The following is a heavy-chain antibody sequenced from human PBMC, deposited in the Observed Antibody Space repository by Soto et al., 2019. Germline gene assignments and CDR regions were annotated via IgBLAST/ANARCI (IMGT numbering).Heavy chain of an antibody. Sequence: ASVKVSCKASGYTFTSYGISWVRQAPGQGLEWMGWISAYNGNTNYAQKLQGRVTMTTDTSTSTAYMELRSLRSDDTAVYYCARDCSSTSCHVYMDFWGTGTTVTLSS. D-gene: IGHD2-2*01. CDR1: GYTFTSYG. V-gene: IGHV1-18*01. CDR2: ISAYNGNT. CDR3: ARDCSSTSCHVYMDF. J-gene: IGHJ6*03.